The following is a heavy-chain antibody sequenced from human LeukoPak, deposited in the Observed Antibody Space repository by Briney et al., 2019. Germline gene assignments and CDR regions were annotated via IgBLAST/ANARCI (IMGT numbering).Heavy chain of an antibody. CDR1: GYTFTSYY. CDR3: ARDPIFLGREGSIDY. CDR2: INPSGGST. J-gene: IGHJ4*02. Sequence: ASVKVSCKTSGYTFTSYYIHWVRQAPGQGLEWMGIINPSGGSTSYAQKFQGRITMIRDTSTCTVYMELSSLRSEDTAVYYCARDPIFLGREGSIDYWGQGTLVTVSP. D-gene: IGHD3-9*01. V-gene: IGHV1-46*01.